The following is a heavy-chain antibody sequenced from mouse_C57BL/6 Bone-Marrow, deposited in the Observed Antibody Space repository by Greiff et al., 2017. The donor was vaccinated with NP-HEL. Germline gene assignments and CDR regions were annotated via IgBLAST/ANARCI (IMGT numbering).Heavy chain of an antibody. CDR2: INSDGGST. Sequence: DVMLVESGGGLVQPGESLKLSCESNEYEFPSHDMSWVRKTPEKRLELVAAINSDGGSTYYPDTMERRFIISRDNTKKTLYLQMSSLRSEDTALYYCARYSNYGGYYAMDYWGQGTSVTVSS. CDR3: ARYSNYGGYYAMDY. V-gene: IGHV5-2*01. CDR1: EYEFPSHD. D-gene: IGHD2-5*01. J-gene: IGHJ4*01.